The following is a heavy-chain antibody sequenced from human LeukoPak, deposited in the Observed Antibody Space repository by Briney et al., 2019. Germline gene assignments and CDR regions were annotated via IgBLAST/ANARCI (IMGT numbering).Heavy chain of an antibody. J-gene: IGHJ4*02. CDR1: GFTFSSYA. D-gene: IGHD5-18*01. CDR2: ISGSGGST. Sequence: GGSLRLSCAASGFTFSSYAMSWVRQAPGKGLEWVSAISGSGGSTYYADSVKGRFTISRDNAKTSLYLQMNSLRAEDTAVCYCARDLSGVTGYTYGRGIDYWGQGTLVTVSS. CDR3: ARDLSGVTGYTYGRGIDY. V-gene: IGHV3-23*01.